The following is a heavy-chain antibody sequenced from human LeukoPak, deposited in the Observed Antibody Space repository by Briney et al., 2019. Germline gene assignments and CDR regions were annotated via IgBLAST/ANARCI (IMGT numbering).Heavy chain of an antibody. CDR3: ARGYYYDSSGYYYV. CDR1: GYTCTGYY. J-gene: IGHJ4*02. V-gene: IGHV1-2*06. Sequence: ASVKVSCKASGYTCTGYYMHWVRQAPGQGLEWMGRINPNSGGTNYAQKFQGRVTMTRDTSISTAYMELSRLRSDDTAVYYCARGYYYDSSGYYYVWGQGTLVTVSS. D-gene: IGHD3-22*01. CDR2: INPNSGGT.